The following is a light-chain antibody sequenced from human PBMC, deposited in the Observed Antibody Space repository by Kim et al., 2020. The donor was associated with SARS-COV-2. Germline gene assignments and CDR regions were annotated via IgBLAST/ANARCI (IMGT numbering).Light chain of an antibody. V-gene: IGKV1-17*01. Sequence: ASVGERVTSTCRASQSIRNDLGWYQQSPGRAPKRLIYGASSWQSGVPSRFSGSGSGTEFTLTISSLQPEDFATYFCLQHNTYPITFGQGTRLEIK. CDR1: QSIRND. CDR2: GAS. CDR3: LQHNTYPIT. J-gene: IGKJ5*01.